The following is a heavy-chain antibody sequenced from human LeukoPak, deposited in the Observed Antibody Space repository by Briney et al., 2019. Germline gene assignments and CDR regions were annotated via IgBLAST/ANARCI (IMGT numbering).Heavy chain of an antibody. J-gene: IGHJ4*02. CDR1: GGSFSGYY. V-gene: IGHV4-34*01. CDR2: INHSGST. D-gene: IGHD2/OR15-2a*01. CDR3: ATNYVQAPLGRDY. Sequence: SETLSLTCAVYGGSFSGYYWSWIRQPPGKGLEWIGEINHSGSTNYNPSLKSRVTISVDTSKNQSSLKLSSVTAADTAVYYCATNYVQAPLGRDYWGQGTLVTVSS.